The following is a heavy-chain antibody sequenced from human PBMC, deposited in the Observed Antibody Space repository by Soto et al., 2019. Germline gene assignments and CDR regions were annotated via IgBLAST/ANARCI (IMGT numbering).Heavy chain of an antibody. CDR1: GYTFTGYQ. V-gene: IGHV1-2*02. CDR2: FNPNSGGT. D-gene: IGHD2-21*01. CDR3: ARGRTIVSPGN. Sequence: QVQVVQSGAEVKKPGASVKVSCKASGYTFTGYQMHWVRQAPGQGLEWMGWFNPNSGGTNYAQKFQGRVTMTGDTSISTAYMELNRLTSDDTAVYFGARGRTIVSPGNWGQGTLVSVSS. J-gene: IGHJ4*02.